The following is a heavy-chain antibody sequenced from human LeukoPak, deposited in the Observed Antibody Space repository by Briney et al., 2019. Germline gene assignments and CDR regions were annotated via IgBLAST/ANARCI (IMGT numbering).Heavy chain of an antibody. V-gene: IGHV1-18*04. CDR2: ISAYNGNT. Sequence: ASVKVSCKASGYTFTSYGISWVRQAPGQGLEWMGWISAYNGNTNYAQKLQGRVTMTTDTSTSTAYMELRSLRSDDTAVYYCARDCSGGSCYFKSVSFDYWGQGTLVTVSS. J-gene: IGHJ4*02. CDR1: GYTFTSYG. D-gene: IGHD2-15*01. CDR3: ARDCSGGSCYFKSVSFDY.